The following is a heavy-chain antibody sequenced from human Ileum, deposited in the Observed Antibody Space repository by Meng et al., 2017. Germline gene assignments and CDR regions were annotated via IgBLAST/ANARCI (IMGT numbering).Heavy chain of an antibody. CDR1: GYTFTDYA. Sequence: VQPVQSRAEGKKLGASVKFYCKTSGYTFTDYAMHWVSQAPGQRLEWIGCINGDSDNTKYSQKFQGRVTIIRDTSASTFYMELNSLRSEDSAVYYCARYIGGFNSWGQGTLVTVSS. CDR2: INGDSDNT. J-gene: IGHJ5*02. V-gene: IGHV1-3*01. D-gene: IGHD5-24*01. CDR3: ARYIGGFNS.